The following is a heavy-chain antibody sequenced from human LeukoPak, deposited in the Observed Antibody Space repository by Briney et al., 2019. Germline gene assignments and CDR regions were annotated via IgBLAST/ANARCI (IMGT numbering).Heavy chain of an antibody. D-gene: IGHD3-3*01. J-gene: IGHJ3*02. CDR2: TYYRSKWSN. CDR3: AREDFWEDDAFDI. V-gene: IGHV6-1*01. CDR1: GDSVSTSTVA. Sequence: SQTLSLTCAISGDSVSTSTVAWNWIRQSPSRGLEWLGRTYYRSKWSNDYAVSVRSRITINPDTSKNQFSLHLNSVTPEDTAVYYCAREDFWEDDAFDIWGQGTVVTVST.